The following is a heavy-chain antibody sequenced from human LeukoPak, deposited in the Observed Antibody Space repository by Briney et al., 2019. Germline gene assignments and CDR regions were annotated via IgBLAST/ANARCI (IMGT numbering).Heavy chain of an antibody. CDR3: ARSELLWFGGVNSGFDY. J-gene: IGHJ4*02. CDR1: GGSISSSNW. D-gene: IGHD3-10*01. V-gene: IGHV4-4*02. CDR2: IYHSGST. Sequence: ASETLSLTCAVSGGSISSSNWWSWVRQPPRKGLEWIGEIYHSGSTNYNPSLKSRVTISVDKSKNQFSLKLSSVTAADTAVYYCARSELLWFGGVNSGFDYWGQGTLVTVSS.